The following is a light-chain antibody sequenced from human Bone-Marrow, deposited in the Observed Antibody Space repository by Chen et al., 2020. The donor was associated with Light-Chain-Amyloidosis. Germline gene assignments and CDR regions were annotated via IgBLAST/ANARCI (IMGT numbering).Light chain of an antibody. CDR1: HNVQAS. CDR2: AAS. V-gene: IGKV1-5*03. J-gene: IGKJ1*01. CDR3: QQYATSWT. Sequence: DVQMTQSPATLSASIGDRVIISCRASHNVQASMAWYQQKPGRAPTLLIYAASSLGSDVPSRFSGSGSGTEFTLTINDLQSDDFATYYCQQYATSWTFGQGTKVDLK.